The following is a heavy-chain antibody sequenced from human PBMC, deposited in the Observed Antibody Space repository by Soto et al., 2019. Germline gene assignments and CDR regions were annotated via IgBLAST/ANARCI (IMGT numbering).Heavy chain of an antibody. D-gene: IGHD4-17*01. CDR2: IYPGDSDT. Sequence: PGESLKISCKGSGYSFTSYWIGWVRQMPGKGLEWMGIIYPGDSDTRYSPSFQGQVTISADKSISTAYLQWSSLKASDTAMYYCARHRYGDLYYYYGMDVWGQGTTVTVTS. V-gene: IGHV5-51*01. CDR3: ARHRYGDLYYYYGMDV. CDR1: GYSFTSYW. J-gene: IGHJ6*02.